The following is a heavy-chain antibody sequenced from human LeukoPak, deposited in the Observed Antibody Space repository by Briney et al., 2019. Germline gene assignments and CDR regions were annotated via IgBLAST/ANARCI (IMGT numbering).Heavy chain of an antibody. Sequence: SQTLSLTCTVSGGSISSGSYYWSWIRQPAGKGLERIGRIYTSGSTNYNPSLKSRVTISVDTSKNQFSLKLSSVTAADTAVYYCARDSSSWYEHAFDIWGQGTMVTVSS. CDR1: GGSISSGSYY. V-gene: IGHV4-61*02. CDR3: ARDSSSWYEHAFDI. J-gene: IGHJ3*02. CDR2: IYTSGST. D-gene: IGHD6-13*01.